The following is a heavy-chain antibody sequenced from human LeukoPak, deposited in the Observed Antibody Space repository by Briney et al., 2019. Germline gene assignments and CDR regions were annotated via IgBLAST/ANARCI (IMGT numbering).Heavy chain of an antibody. CDR3: AHSWDYYGSGSYYNHYFDY. V-gene: IGHV2-5*02. CDR2: IYWDDDK. CDR1: GFSLSTSGVG. Sequence: SGPTLVEPTQTLTLTCTFSGFSLSTSGVGVGWIRQPPGKALEWLALIYWDDDKRYSPSLKSRLTITKGTSKNQVVLTMTNMDPVDTATYYCAHSWDYYGSGSYYNHYFDYWGQGTLVTVSS. J-gene: IGHJ4*02. D-gene: IGHD3-10*01.